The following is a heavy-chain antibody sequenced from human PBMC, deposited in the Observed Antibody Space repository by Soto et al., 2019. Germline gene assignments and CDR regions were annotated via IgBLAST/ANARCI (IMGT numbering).Heavy chain of an antibody. Sequence: SETLSLTCTVSGGSISSGGYFWTWIRQHPGKGLEWIGYIYYSGSTNYNPSLKSRVTISVDTSKNQFSLKLSPVTAADTAVYYCARDCSGGSCSDAFDIWGQGAMVTVSS. J-gene: IGHJ3*02. CDR3: ARDCSGGSCSDAFDI. V-gene: IGHV4-61*08. CDR2: IYYSGST. D-gene: IGHD2-15*01. CDR1: GGSISSGGYF.